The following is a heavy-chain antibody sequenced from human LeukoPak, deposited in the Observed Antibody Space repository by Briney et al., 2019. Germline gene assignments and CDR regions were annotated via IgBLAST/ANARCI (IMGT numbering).Heavy chain of an antibody. CDR3: GIRDTSDYYVF. CDR1: GFTFRTYA. D-gene: IGHD3-22*01. J-gene: IGHJ4*02. Sequence: GGSLRLSCTGSGFTFRTYAFSWVRKAPGKGLEWVSATGSNGVTYYAASVKGRFTISRDNSKNALYLQMNGLRADDTAVYYCGIRDTSDYYVFWGQGTLVTVSS. V-gene: IGHV3-23*01. CDR2: TGSNGVT.